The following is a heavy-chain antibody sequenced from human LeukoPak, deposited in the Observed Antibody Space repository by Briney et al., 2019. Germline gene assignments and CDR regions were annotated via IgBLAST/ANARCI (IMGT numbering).Heavy chain of an antibody. Sequence: GGSLRLSCAASGFTFSSFAMSWVRQAPGKGLEWVSSVTGSGSDTSSTYYADSVKGRFTSSRDNSKNTLYLQMNSLRAEDTALYYCAKEGTYNNFWSGYFHWGQGALVTVSS. CDR2: VTGSGSDTSST. V-gene: IGHV3-23*01. CDR3: AKEGTYNNFWSGYFH. D-gene: IGHD3-3*01. CDR1: GFTFSSFA. J-gene: IGHJ4*02.